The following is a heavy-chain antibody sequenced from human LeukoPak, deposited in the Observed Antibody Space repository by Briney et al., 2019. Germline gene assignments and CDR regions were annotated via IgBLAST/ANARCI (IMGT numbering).Heavy chain of an antibody. CDR1: GFTFSSYA. CDR2: ISYDVRNK. CDR3: ARVPSHDRSGYHGDY. D-gene: IGHD3-22*01. V-gene: IGHV3-30*04. J-gene: IGHJ4*02. Sequence: GGSLRLSCAASGFTFSSYAMHGVRAAPGRGLERVVGISYDVRNKSYADSVRGRFTISGDNSKNTPSLQMDSRRAEETPGFYFARVPSHDRSGYHGDYWGQGTLVTVSS.